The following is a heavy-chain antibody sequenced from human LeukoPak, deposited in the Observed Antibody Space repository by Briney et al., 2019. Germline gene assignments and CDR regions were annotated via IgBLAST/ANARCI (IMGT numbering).Heavy chain of an antibody. CDR3: ARDRGYCSGGSCYSGFYY. CDR2: IDSGGST. D-gene: IGHD2-15*01. Sequence: PGGSLRLSCAASGFTVSNNYITWIRQAPGKGLEWASVIDSGGSTYYADSVKGRFTISRDNSKNTLYLQMNSLRAEDTAVYYCARDRGYCSGGSCYSGFYYWGQGTLVTVSS. CDR1: GFTVSNNY. V-gene: IGHV3-66*01. J-gene: IGHJ4*02.